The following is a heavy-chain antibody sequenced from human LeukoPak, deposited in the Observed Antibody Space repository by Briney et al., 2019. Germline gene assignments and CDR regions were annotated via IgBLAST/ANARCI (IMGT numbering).Heavy chain of an antibody. CDR2: IYYSGST. D-gene: IGHD4-17*01. Sequence: SETLSLTCTVSGGSISSYYWSWIRQPPGKGLEWIGYIYYSGSTNYNPSLKSRVTISVDTSKNQSSLKLSSVTAADTAVYYCARHYGDYAFDYWGQGTLVTVSS. J-gene: IGHJ4*02. CDR1: GGSISSYY. CDR3: ARHYGDYAFDY. V-gene: IGHV4-59*08.